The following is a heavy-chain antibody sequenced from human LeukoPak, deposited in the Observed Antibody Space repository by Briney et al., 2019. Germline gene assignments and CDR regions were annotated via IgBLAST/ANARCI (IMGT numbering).Heavy chain of an antibody. V-gene: IGHV3-72*01. Sequence: GGSLRLSCAASGFPFSDHYMDWVRQAPGKGLEWVGRSRNKATSYTTEYAAPVQGRFIISRDDSNNSLYLQMNSLKAEDTAVYYCARDLDYGGNSDAFDIWGQGTMVTVSS. J-gene: IGHJ3*02. CDR2: SRNKATSYTT. CDR1: GFPFSDHY. CDR3: ARDLDYGGNSDAFDI. D-gene: IGHD4-23*01.